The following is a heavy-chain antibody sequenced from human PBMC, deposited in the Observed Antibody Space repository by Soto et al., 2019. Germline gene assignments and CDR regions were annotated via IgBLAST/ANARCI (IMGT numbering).Heavy chain of an antibody. V-gene: IGHV1-2*02. CDR2: INPNSGDT. J-gene: IGHJ6*02. Sequence: ASVKVSCKASGYTFTGYYVHWVRQAPGQGLEWMGWINPNSGDTYLAQRFQGRVTMNRDTSIGTAYMELRGLPSDDKAEYYSANGGAIVAAGHRVYLYNAMDVWGQGATVNVSS. CDR1: GYTFTGYY. CDR3: ANGGAIVAAGHRVYLYNAMDV. D-gene: IGHD1-26*01.